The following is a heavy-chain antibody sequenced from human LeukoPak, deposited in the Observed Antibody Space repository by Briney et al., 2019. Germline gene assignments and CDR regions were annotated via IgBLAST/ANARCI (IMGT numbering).Heavy chain of an antibody. CDR2: ISGSGGTT. D-gene: IGHD1-26*01. CDR1: GFTFSSYA. Sequence: GGSLRLSCAASGFTFSSYAMSWVRQAPGKGLEWVSAISGSGGTTYYADSVKGRFTISRDNSKNTLYLQMNSLRAEDTAVYYCANDRDSGSYLFFDYWGQRTLVTVSS. J-gene: IGHJ4*02. V-gene: IGHV3-23*01. CDR3: ANDRDSGSYLFFDY.